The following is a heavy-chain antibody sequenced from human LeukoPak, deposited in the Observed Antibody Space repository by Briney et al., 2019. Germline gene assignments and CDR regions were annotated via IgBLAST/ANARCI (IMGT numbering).Heavy chain of an antibody. J-gene: IGHJ4*02. D-gene: IGHD5-18*01. CDR3: AHRGGYSYGRPFDY. Sequence: SGPTLVNPTQPLTLTCTFSGFSLSTSGVGVGWIRQPPGKALEWLALIYWNDDKRYSPSLKSRLTITKDTSKNQVVLTMTNMDPLDTATYYCAHRGGYSYGRPFDYWGQGTLVTVSS. CDR2: IYWNDDK. CDR1: GFSLSTSGVG. V-gene: IGHV2-5*01.